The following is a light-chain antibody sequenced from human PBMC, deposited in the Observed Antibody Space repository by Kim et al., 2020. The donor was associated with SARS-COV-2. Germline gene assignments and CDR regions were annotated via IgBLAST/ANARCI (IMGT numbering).Light chain of an antibody. Sequence: SLSPVETATLSCRTTQSISAYLAWYQQKPGQPPRLLIHGAFTRATGVPDRFSGSGSGTDFTLTISGLDPEDFAVYYCQQYGYSPYTFGQGTKLEIK. CDR2: GAF. CDR1: QSISAY. V-gene: IGKV3-20*01. J-gene: IGKJ2*01. CDR3: QQYGYSPYT.